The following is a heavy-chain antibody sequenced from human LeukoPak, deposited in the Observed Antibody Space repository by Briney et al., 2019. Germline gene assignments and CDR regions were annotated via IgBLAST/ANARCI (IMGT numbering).Heavy chain of an antibody. CDR1: GGSFSGYY. CDR3: ARNAYSYGYIDY. CDR2: INHSGST. V-gene: IGHV4-34*01. D-gene: IGHD5-18*01. Sequence: SETLSLTCAVYGGSFSGYYWSWIRQPPGKGLEWIGEINHSGSTNYNPSLKSRVTISVDTSKNQFSLKLSSVTAADTAVYYCARNAYSYGYIDYWGQGTLVTVSS. J-gene: IGHJ4*02.